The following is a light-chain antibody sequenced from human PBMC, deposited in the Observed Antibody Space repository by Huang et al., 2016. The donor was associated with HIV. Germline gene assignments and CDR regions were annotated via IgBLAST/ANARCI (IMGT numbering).Light chain of an antibody. V-gene: IGKV3-15*01. CDR1: QSVGSN. Sequence: EIVMTQSPATLSVSPGERDALSCRASQSVGSNVAWYQQKPGQAPRLLSYGASTRVTGMPARFSGSGSGTEFTLTLSSLQSEDFAVYYCQQYDTWPRGTFGQGTKVEVK. CDR3: QQYDTWPRGT. CDR2: GAS. J-gene: IGKJ1*01.